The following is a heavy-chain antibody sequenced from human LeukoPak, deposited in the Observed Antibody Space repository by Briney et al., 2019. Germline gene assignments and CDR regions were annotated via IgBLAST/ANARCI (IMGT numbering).Heavy chain of an antibody. CDR3: ARCHYYDSSGYYHPDY. J-gene: IGHJ4*02. D-gene: IGHD3-22*01. Sequence: GGSLRLSCAASGFTFSSYAMHWVRQAPGKGLEWVAVISYDGSNKYYADSVKDRFTISRDNSKNTLYLQMNSLRAEDTAVYYCARCHYYDSSGYYHPDYWGQGTLVTVSS. CDR1: GFTFSSYA. CDR2: ISYDGSNK. V-gene: IGHV3-30-3*01.